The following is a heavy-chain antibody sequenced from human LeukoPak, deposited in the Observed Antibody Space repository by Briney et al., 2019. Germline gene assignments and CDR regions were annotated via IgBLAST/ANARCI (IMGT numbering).Heavy chain of an antibody. Sequence: PGGSLRLSCAASGFTFSSYAMHWVRQAPGKGLEYVSAISSNGGSTYYANSVKGRFTISRDNSKNTLYLQMGSLRAEDMAVYYCARVGDWNYPTPYFDYWGQGTQVTVSS. CDR2: ISSNGGST. CDR3: ARVGDWNYPTPYFDY. J-gene: IGHJ4*02. V-gene: IGHV3-64*01. CDR1: GFTFSSYA. D-gene: IGHD1-7*01.